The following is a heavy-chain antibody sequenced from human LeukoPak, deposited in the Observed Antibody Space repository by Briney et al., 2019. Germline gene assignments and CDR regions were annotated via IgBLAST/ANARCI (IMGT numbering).Heavy chain of an antibody. V-gene: IGHV4-59*11. CDR3: ARGQWLVIELVDY. CDR1: GDSISSHY. J-gene: IGHJ4*02. Sequence: KPSETLSLTCTVSGDSISSHYWSWIRQPPGKGLEWIGNIYYSGSTNYNPSLNSRVAMSVDTSKNRFSLKLSSVTTADTAVYYCARGQWLVIELVDYWGQGTLVTVSS. D-gene: IGHD6-19*01. CDR2: IYYSGST.